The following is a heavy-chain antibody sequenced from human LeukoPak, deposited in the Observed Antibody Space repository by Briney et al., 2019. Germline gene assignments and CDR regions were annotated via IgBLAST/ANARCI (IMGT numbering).Heavy chain of an antibody. CDR2: ITVHSGHT. J-gene: IGHJ4*02. CDR1: GYTFATSG. D-gene: IGHD6-13*01. CDR3: ARDRSNSDY. V-gene: IGHV1-18*01. Sequence: ASVKVSCKASGYTFATSGMSWVRQAPGQGLEWMGWITVHSGHTNYAQKFQDRVTMTADTSTSTAYMELRSLTSDDTAGYYCARDRSNSDYWGQGTLVTVSS.